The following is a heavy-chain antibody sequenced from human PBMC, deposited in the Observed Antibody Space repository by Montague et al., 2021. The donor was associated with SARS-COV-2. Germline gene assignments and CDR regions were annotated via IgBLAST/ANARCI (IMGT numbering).Heavy chain of an antibody. J-gene: IGHJ3*02. CDR1: GYIFSRYS. CDR3: ARDWYCRGGGCHNTFDI. V-gene: IGHV1-18*01. D-gene: IGHD2-15*01. CDR2: ISTYDYKT. Sequence: SVKVSCKASGYIFSRYSISWVRQAPGQGLEWMGWISTYDYKTNYAQMVQGRVTVTTDTSTSTVYMELRSLRSDDTAVYYCARDWYCRGGGCHNTFDIWGQGTLVTVSS.